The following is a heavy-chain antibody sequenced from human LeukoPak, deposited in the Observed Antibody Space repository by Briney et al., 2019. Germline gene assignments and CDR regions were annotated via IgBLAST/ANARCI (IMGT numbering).Heavy chain of an antibody. V-gene: IGHV3-9*01. CDR1: GFTFDDYA. CDR3: AKGESYVDTACFDY. Sequence: PGRPLRLSCAASGFTFDDYAMHWVRQAPGKGLEWVSGISWTSDSRGYADSVKGRFTISRDNAKHSLYLQMNSLRAEDTALYYCAKGESYVDTACFDYWGQGTLVTVSS. J-gene: IGHJ4*02. CDR2: ISWTSDSR. D-gene: IGHD5-18*01.